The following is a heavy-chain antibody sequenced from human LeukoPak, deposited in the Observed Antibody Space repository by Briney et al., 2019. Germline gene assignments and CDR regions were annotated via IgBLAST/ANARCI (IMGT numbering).Heavy chain of an antibody. CDR2: INPNNGAT. CDR1: GYTFTGYY. D-gene: IGHD1-26*01. CDR3: TRESGSYHGNDY. Sequence: ASVKVSCKASGYTFTGYYMHWVRQAPGQGLEWMGRINPNNGATNYAQKFQGRVTITGDTSISAAYMELSSLRSDDTAVYYCTRESGSYHGNDYWGQGTLVTVSS. J-gene: IGHJ4*02. V-gene: IGHV1-2*06.